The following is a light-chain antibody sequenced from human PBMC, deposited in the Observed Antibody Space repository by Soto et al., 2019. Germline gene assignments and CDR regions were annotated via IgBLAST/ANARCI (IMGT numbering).Light chain of an antibody. CDR2: DAS. V-gene: IGKV3-11*01. Sequence: EIVLTQSPATLSLSPGERATLSCRASQSVSSCLAWYQQKPGQAPRLLIHDASNRATGIPARFSGSGSGTDFTLTISSLEPEDFAVYYCQQRSNWPLTFGGGTKVEIK. J-gene: IGKJ4*01. CDR1: QSVSSC. CDR3: QQRSNWPLT.